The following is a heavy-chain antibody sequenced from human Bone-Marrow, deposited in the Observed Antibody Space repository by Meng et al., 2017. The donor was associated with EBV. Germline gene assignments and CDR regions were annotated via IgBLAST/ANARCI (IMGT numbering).Heavy chain of an antibody. D-gene: IGHD1-26*01. CDR2: IFHAGTG. Sequence: QVQLQQWGAGLLKPSETLSLTCAVYGGSFSGYYWSWIRQPPGKGLEWIGEIFHAGTGYFNPSLKSRVTILMVTSKNQVSLGLTSVTAADTAVYYCASRVDGTYSGLDYWGQGSLGTVSS. J-gene: IGHJ4*02. V-gene: IGHV4-34*12. CDR1: GGSFSGYY. CDR3: ASRVDGTYSGLDY.